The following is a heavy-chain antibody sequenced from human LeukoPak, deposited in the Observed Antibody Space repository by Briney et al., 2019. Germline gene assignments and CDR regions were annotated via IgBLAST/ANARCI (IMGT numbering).Heavy chain of an antibody. CDR3: ARDRAGYCSSTSCYRKGMDV. J-gene: IGHJ6*04. V-gene: IGHV4-59*11. D-gene: IGHD2-2*02. Sequence: SETLSLTCTVSGGSISSHYWSWIRQPPGKGLEWIGYIYYSGSTNYNPSLKSRVTISVDTSKNQFSLKLSSVTAADTAVYYCARDRAGYCSSTSCYRKGMDVWGKGTTATVSS. CDR2: IYYSGST. CDR1: GGSISSHY.